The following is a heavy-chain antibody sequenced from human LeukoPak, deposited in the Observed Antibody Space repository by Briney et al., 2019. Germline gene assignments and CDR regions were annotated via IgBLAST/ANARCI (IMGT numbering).Heavy chain of an antibody. D-gene: IGHD6-6*01. CDR1: GGSISSGGYY. V-gene: IGHV4-31*03. CDR3: ARAPATRLAPIDAFDI. CDR2: IYYSGST. J-gene: IGHJ3*02. Sequence: SQTLSLTCTVSGGSISSGGYYWSWIRQHPGKGLEWIGYIYYSGSTYYNPSLKSRVTISVDTSKNQFSLKLSSVTAVDTAVYYCARAPATRLAPIDAFDIWGQGTMVTVSS.